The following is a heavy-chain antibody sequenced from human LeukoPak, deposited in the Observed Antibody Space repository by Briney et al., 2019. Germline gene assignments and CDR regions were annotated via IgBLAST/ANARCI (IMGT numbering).Heavy chain of an antibody. D-gene: IGHD1-26*01. J-gene: IGHJ6*03. CDR3: ASSGSYYDLGHYYMDV. V-gene: IGHV3-21*01. Sequence: GGSLRLSCAASGFTFSSYSMNWVRQAPGKGLEWVSSISSSSSYIYYADSVKGRFTISRDNAKNSLYLQMNSLRAEDTAVYYCASSGSYYDLGHYYMDVWGKGTTVTVSS. CDR2: ISSSSSYI. CDR1: GFTFSSYS.